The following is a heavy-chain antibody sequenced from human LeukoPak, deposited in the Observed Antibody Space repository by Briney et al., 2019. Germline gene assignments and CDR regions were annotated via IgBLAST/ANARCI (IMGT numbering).Heavy chain of an antibody. V-gene: IGHV1-2*02. CDR1: GYTFTGYY. CDR2: INPNSGGT. D-gene: IGHD1-26*01. J-gene: IGHJ6*02. CDR3: ARAPSGYYYYGMDV. Sequence: ASVKVSCKASGYTFTGYYMHWVRQAPGQGLEWMGWINPNSGGTNYAQKFQGRVTMTRDTSISTAYMELSRLRSDDTAVYYCARAPSGYYYYGMDVWGQGTTVTVSS.